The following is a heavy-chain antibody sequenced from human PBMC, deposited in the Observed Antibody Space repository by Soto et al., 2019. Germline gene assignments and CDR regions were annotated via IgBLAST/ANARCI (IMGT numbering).Heavy chain of an antibody. J-gene: IGHJ5*02. D-gene: IGHD3-3*01. V-gene: IGHV4-34*01. CDR3: ARGTNVLRFLEWLPRGWFDP. CDR2: INHSGST. CDR1: GGSFSGYY. Sequence: ASETLSLTCAVYGGSFSGYYWSWIRQPPGKGLEWIGEINHSGSTNYNPSLKSRVTISVDTSKDQFSLKLSSVTAADTAVYYCARGTNVLRFLEWLPRGWFDPWGQGTLVTVSS.